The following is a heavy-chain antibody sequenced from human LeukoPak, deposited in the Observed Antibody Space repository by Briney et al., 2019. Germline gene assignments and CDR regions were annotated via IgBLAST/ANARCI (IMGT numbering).Heavy chain of an antibody. CDR1: GGTFSGNS. CDR3: ARGRRGGMVRGD. D-gene: IGHD3-10*01. J-gene: IGHJ1*01. CDR2: MNPNSGNT. Sequence: ASVKVSCKASGGTFSGNSIKWVRQATGQALEWMGWMNPNSGNTGYAQKFQGRVTMTRNTSISTAYMELSSLRSEDTAVYYCARGRRGGMVRGDWGQGTLVTVSS. V-gene: IGHV1-8*02.